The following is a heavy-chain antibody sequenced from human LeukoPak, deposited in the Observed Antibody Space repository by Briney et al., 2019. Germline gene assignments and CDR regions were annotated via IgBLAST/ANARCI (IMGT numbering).Heavy chain of an antibody. CDR2: ISYDGSNK. D-gene: IGHD3-3*01. CDR1: GFTFSSYA. CDR3: ARPLRFLEWFPALDYYYGMDV. Sequence: GGSLRLSCAASGFTFSSYAMHWVRQAPGKGLEWVAVISYDGSNKYYADSVKGRFTISRDNSKNTLYLQMNSLRAEDTAVYYCARPLRFLEWFPALDYYYGMDVWGQGTTVTVSS. J-gene: IGHJ6*02. V-gene: IGHV3-30*04.